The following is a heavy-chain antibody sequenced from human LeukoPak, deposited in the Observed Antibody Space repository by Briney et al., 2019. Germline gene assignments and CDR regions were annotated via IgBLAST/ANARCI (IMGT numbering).Heavy chain of an antibody. CDR3: ARMFGGYRSDGNCFKAFDI. CDR1: AGSMSGYY. D-gene: IGHD2-15*01. Sequence: SETLSLTCTVSAGSMSGYYWSWIRQPPGKRLEWIGYIYFSGSTNSNPSLKSRVTISVDTSRNHFSLKLNSVTAADTAVYYCARMFGGYRSDGNCFKAFDIWGQGTMVAVSS. V-gene: IGHV4-59*01. J-gene: IGHJ3*02. CDR2: IYFSGST.